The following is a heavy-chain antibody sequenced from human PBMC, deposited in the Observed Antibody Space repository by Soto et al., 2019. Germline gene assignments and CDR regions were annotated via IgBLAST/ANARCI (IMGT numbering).Heavy chain of an antibody. J-gene: IGHJ6*02. V-gene: IGHV3-33*01. CDR2: IWYDGSNK. D-gene: IGHD4-4*01. Sequence: SGGSLRLSCASSGFTFSSYGMHWVRQAPGKGLEWVAVIWYDGSNKYYADSVKGRFTISRDNSKNTLYLQMNSLRSEDTAVYYCASSYSNYALIDYYYYGMDVWGQGTTVTVSS. CDR1: GFTFSSYG. CDR3: ASSYSNYALIDYYYYGMDV.